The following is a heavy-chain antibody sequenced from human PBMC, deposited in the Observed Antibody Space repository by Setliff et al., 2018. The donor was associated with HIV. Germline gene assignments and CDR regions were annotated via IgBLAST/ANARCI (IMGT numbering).Heavy chain of an antibody. J-gene: IGHJ5*02. Sequence: GSLRLSCIASGFTFSDHWMHWVRQAPGKGPVWVARINGDGSTTNYADPVKGRFTISRDNAKNTLFLQMNSLRVDDTSVYYCARGLRGSSGYYFGWFDPWGQGQWSPSPQ. V-gene: IGHV3-74*01. CDR2: INGDGSTT. D-gene: IGHD6-19*01. CDR3: ARGLRGSSGYYFGWFDP. CDR1: GFTFSDHW.